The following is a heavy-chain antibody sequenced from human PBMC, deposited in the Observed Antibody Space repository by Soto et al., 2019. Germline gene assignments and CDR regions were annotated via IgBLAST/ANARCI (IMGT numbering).Heavy chain of an antibody. CDR3: ATEPTYYYDSSGYYYSDY. V-gene: IGHV3-23*01. D-gene: IGHD3-22*01. CDR1: GFTFSSYA. Sequence: GGSLRLSCAASGFTFSSYAMSWVRQAPGKGLEWVSAISGSGGSTYYADSVKGRFTISRDNSKNTLYLQMNSLRAEDTAVYYCATEPTYYYDSSGYYYSDYWGQGTLVTVSS. J-gene: IGHJ4*02. CDR2: ISGSGGST.